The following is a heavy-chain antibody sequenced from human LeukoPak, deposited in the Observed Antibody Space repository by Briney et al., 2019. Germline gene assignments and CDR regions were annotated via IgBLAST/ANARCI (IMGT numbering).Heavy chain of an antibody. CDR1: GFTFSSYW. CDR2: IKQDGSEK. CDR3: ARGGPPGYSSSWYSPYYYYGMDV. D-gene: IGHD6-13*01. J-gene: IGHJ6*02. Sequence: GGSLRLSCAASGFTFSSYWMSWVRQAPGKGLEWVAHIKQDGSEKYYVDSVKGRFTISRDNAKNSLYLQMNSLRAEDTAVYYCARGGPPGYSSSWYSPYYYYGMDVWGQGTTVTVSS. V-gene: IGHV3-7*01.